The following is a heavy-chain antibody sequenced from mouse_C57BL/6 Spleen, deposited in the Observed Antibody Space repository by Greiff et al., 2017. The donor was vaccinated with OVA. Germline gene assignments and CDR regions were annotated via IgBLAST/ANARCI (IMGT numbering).Heavy chain of an antibody. J-gene: IGHJ1*03. Sequence: VQLQQSGPELVKPGASVKISCKASGYAFSSSWMNWVKQRPGKGLEWIGRIYPGDGDTNYNGKFKGKATLTAVKSSSTAYMQLSSLTSEDSAVYFCARATVVSYWYFDVWGTGTTVTVSS. V-gene: IGHV1-82*01. CDR1: GYAFSSSW. CDR3: ARATVVSYWYFDV. D-gene: IGHD1-1*01. CDR2: IYPGDGDT.